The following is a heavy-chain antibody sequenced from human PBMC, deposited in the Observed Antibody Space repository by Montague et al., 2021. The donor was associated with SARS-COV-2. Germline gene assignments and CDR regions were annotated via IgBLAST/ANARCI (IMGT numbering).Heavy chain of an antibody. CDR2: ISGAGVRI. J-gene: IGHJ5*01. D-gene: IGHD3-16*01. V-gene: IGHV3-23*01. CDR3: VKVRDRGEDYPNGFDS. CDR1: GFSFSRYA. Sequence: SLRLSCAASGFSFSRYAMSWVRQAPGKGLEWVSGISGAGVRIYYADSVKGRFTISRDNSKNTLDVQMNSLRAEDTAVYYCVKVRDRGEDYPNGFDSWGQGTLVTVSS.